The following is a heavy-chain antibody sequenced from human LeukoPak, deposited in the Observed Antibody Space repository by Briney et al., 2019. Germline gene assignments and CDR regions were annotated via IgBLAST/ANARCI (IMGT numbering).Heavy chain of an antibody. D-gene: IGHD6-19*01. J-gene: IGHJ4*02. CDR3: ARHRKVAGTPYYFDY. CDR1: GGSISSYY. V-gene: IGHV4-59*08. CDR2: IYYSGST. Sequence: PSETLSLTCTVSGGSISSYYWSWIRQPPGKGLEWIGYIYYSGSTNYNPSLKSRVTISEDTSKNQFSLKLNSVAAADTAVYYCARHRKVAGTPYYFDYRGQGTLVTVSS.